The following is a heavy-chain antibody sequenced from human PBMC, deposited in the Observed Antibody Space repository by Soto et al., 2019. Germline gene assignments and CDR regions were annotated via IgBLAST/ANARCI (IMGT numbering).Heavy chain of an antibody. CDR3: ARVRSYYGSGSPTSYYYYGMDV. CDR1: GGSFSGYY. V-gene: IGHV4-34*01. J-gene: IGHJ6*02. Sequence: SETLSLTCAVYGGSFSGYYWSWIRQPPGKGLEWIGEINHSGSTDYNPSLKSRVTISVDTSKNQFSLKLSSVTAADTAVYYCARVRSYYGSGSPTSYYYYGMDVWGQGTTVTVSS. CDR2: INHSGST. D-gene: IGHD3-10*01.